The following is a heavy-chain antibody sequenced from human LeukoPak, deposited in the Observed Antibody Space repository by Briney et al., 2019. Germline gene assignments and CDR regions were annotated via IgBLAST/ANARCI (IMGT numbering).Heavy chain of an antibody. Sequence: SETLSLTCTVSGGSISSYYWSWIRQPPGKGLEWIGYIYYSGSTNYNPSLKSRVTMSVDTSKNQFSLKLSSVTAADTAVYYCARVVNWFDPWGQGTLVTVSS. CDR1: GGSISSYY. CDR2: IYYSGST. CDR3: ARVVNWFDP. V-gene: IGHV4-59*01. J-gene: IGHJ5*02.